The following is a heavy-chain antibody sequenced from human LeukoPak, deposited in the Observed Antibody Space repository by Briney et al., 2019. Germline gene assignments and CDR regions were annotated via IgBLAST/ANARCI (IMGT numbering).Heavy chain of an antibody. CDR2: ISSGSIYI. J-gene: IGHJ4*02. D-gene: IGHD6-19*01. CDR3: ATTAVTGALDY. CDR1: GFTFSDYY. V-gene: IGHV3-21*01. Sequence: GGSLRLSCAASGFTFSDYYMSWVRQAPGKGLEWVSSISSGSIYIYYADSVKGRFTISRDNAKNSLYLQMNSLRAEDTAIYYCATTAVTGALDYWGQGTLVTVSS.